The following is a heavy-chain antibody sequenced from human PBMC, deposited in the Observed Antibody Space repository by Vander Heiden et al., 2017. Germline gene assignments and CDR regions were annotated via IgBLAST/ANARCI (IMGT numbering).Heavy chain of an antibody. Sequence: QVQLVQSGAEVKKPGASVKVSCKDSGYTFTSYGISWVRQAPGQGLEWMGWISAYNGNTNYAQKLQGRVTMTTDTSTGTAYMELRSLRSDDTAVYYCARTLFGVVTPGGYYYYGMDVWGQGTTVTVSS. J-gene: IGHJ6*02. V-gene: IGHV1-18*01. CDR2: ISAYNGNT. CDR3: ARTLFGVVTPGGYYYYGMDV. CDR1: GYTFTSYG. D-gene: IGHD3-3*01.